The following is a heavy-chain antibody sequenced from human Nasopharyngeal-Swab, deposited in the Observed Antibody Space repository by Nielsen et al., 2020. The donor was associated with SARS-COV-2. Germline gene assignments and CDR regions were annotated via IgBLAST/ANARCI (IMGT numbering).Heavy chain of an antibody. Sequence: GESLKISCAASGFTFSDYYMSWIRQAPGKGLEWVSYISSSGSTIYYADSVKGRFTISRDNAKNSLYLQMNSLRAEDTAVYYCARERGAHPDPAFDIWGQGTMVTVSS. CDR3: ARERGAHPDPAFDI. CDR2: ISSSGSTI. CDR1: GFTFSDYY. V-gene: IGHV3-11*01. D-gene: IGHD4/OR15-4a*01. J-gene: IGHJ3*02.